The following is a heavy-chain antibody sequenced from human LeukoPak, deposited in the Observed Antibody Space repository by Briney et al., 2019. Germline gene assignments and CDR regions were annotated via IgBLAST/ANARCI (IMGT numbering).Heavy chain of an antibody. CDR3: AREGMSCSSTTCFFDY. J-gene: IGHJ4*02. Sequence: GGPLRLSCAASGFTLSSYGMHWVRQAPGKGLEEVAVIWYDGSIPYYADSVKGRFTISRDNSKNTLYLQMSSLRAEDTAVYYCAREGMSCSSTTCFFDYWGQGTLVTVSS. V-gene: IGHV3-33*01. D-gene: IGHD2-2*01. CDR2: IWYDGSIP. CDR1: GFTLSSYG.